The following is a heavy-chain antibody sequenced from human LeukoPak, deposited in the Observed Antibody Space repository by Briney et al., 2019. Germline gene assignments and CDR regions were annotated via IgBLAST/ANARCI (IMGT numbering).Heavy chain of an antibody. D-gene: IGHD3-10*01. J-gene: IGHJ4*02. V-gene: IGHV3-7*01. Sequence: QAGGSLRLSCAGSGFIFGDYWMSWVRQAPGKGLEWVANIKQDGSLVQYVDSVKGRFIISRDNAKNSLYLHLNSLRPEDTAFYYCARWSGEWGDLQLDYWGQGTLVTVSS. CDR1: GFIFGDYW. CDR2: IKQDGSLV. CDR3: ARWSGEWGDLQLDY.